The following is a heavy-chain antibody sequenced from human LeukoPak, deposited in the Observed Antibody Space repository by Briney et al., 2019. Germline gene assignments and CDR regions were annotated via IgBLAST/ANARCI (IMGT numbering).Heavy chain of an antibody. J-gene: IGHJ1*01. CDR2: ISAYNGNT. D-gene: IGHD6-13*01. V-gene: IGHV1-18*01. CDR3: ARDSSSWSHAEYFQH. CDR1: GYTFSNYG. Sequence: ASVKVSCKASGYTFSNYGITWVRQAPGQGLEWMGWISAYNGNTNYAQKLQGRVTMTTDTSTSTAYMELRSLRSDDTAVYYRARDSSSWSHAEYFQHWGQGALVTVSS.